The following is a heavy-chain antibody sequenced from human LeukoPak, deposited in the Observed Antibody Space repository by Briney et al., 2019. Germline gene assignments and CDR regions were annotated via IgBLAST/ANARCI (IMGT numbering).Heavy chain of an antibody. Sequence: GGSLRLSCAASGFTFSSYSMNWVRQAPGKGLEWVSSISSSSSYIYYADSVKGRFTISRDNAKNSLYLQMNSLRAEDTAVYYCARVRMIGVAFDIWGQGTMVTVSS. J-gene: IGHJ3*02. CDR2: ISSSSSYI. D-gene: IGHD3-16*01. CDR1: GFTFSSYS. CDR3: ARVRMIGVAFDI. V-gene: IGHV3-21*01.